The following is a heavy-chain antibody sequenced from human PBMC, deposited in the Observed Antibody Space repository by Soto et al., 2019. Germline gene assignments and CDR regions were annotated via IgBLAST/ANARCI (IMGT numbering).Heavy chain of an antibody. Sequence: EVQLVESGGGLVQPGGSLRVSCAASGFTVSSNDMSWVRQAPGKGLEWVSLIHSDGSTDYADSVKGRFTISRDTSKNTLDLQMNSLRVEDTALYYCARVGDIILVAGGRWGWFDPWGQGTLVTVSS. CDR1: GFTVSSND. V-gene: IGHV3-66*01. J-gene: IGHJ5*02. CDR2: IHSDGST. CDR3: ARVGDIILVAGGRWGWFDP. D-gene: IGHD2-2*01.